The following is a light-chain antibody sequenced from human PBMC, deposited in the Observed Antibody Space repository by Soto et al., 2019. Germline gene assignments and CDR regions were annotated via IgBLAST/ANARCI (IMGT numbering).Light chain of an antibody. CDR1: QDIAGY. CDR2: GAS. J-gene: IGKJ1*01. V-gene: IGKV1-12*01. Sequence: DIQVPQSPSSVSASVGNSVTITCLASQDIAGYLAWYQHKPGRTPELLIHGASRLQSGVPARFSGSGSGTDFTLTINSLQPEDVATYYCQKYDSAPKTFGQGTKVDVK. CDR3: QKYDSAPKT.